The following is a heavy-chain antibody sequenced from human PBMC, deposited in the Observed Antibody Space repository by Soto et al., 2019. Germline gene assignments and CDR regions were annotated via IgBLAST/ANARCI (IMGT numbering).Heavy chain of an antibody. J-gene: IGHJ6*02. D-gene: IGHD2-21*02. CDR2: IYWEDYK. Sequence: QITLKESGPTLVKPTQTLTLTCTFSGFSLSTSGVGVGWIRQPPGKALEWLALIYWEDYKRYSPSLRSRLTIRKDTSKNQVVLTMTNMDPVDTATYHCIQSRCGGDCLQAYASHYYYGMDVWGQGTTVTVSS. CDR3: IQSRCGGDCLQAYASHYYYGMDV. V-gene: IGHV2-5*02. CDR1: GFSLSTSGVG.